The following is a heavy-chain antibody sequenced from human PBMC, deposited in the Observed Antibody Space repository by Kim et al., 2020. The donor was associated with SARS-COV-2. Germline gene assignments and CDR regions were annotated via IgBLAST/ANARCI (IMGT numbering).Heavy chain of an antibody. V-gene: IGHV4-39*01. CDR3: ARIMITFGMD. J-gene: IGHJ4*02. Sequence: SETLSLTCTVSGGSISSSSYYWGWIRQPPGKGLEWIGSIYYSGSTYYNPSLKSRVTISVDTSKNQFSLKLSSVTAADTAVYYCARIMITFGMDWGQGTLVTVSS. CDR1: GGSISSSSYY. D-gene: IGHD3-16*01. CDR2: IYYSGST.